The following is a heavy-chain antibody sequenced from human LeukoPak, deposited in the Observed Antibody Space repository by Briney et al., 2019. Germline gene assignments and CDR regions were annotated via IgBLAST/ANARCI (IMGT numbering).Heavy chain of an antibody. CDR2: INNRGST. CDR1: GGSFSGYY. CDR3: ARDTKRITIFGATYNWFDP. J-gene: IGHJ5*02. D-gene: IGHD3-3*01. Sequence: SETLSLTCAVYGGSFSGYYWSWIRQPPGKGVEWIGEINNRGSTNYNPSLKSRLTISVDTSKNQFSLKLSSVTAADTAVYYCARDTKRITIFGATYNWFDPWGQGTLVTVSS. V-gene: IGHV4-34*01.